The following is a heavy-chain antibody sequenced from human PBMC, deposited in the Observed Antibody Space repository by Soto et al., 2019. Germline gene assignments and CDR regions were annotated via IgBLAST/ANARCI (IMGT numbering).Heavy chain of an antibody. CDR1: GFTFSSYA. CDR3: AKLSYYDFWSGYYTGMGDY. CDR2: ISGSGGST. J-gene: IGHJ4*02. V-gene: IGHV3-23*01. Sequence: GGSLRLSCAASGFTFSSYAMSWVRQAPGKGLEWVSAISGSGGSTYYADSVKGRFTISRDNSKNTLYLQMNSLRAEDTAVYYCAKLSYYDFWSGYYTGMGDYWGQGTLVTVSS. D-gene: IGHD3-3*01.